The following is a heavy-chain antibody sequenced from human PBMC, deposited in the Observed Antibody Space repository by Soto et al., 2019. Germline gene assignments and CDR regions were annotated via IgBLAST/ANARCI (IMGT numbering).Heavy chain of an antibody. D-gene: IGHD4-17*01. CDR1: GFTFSSYG. V-gene: IGHV3-33*01. CDR2: IWYDGSNK. CDR3: ARVEVTTYYYYGMDV. J-gene: IGHJ6*02. Sequence: GGSLRLSCAASGFTFSSYGMHWVRQAPGKGLEWVAVIWYDGSNKYYADSVKGRFTISRDNSKNTLYLQMNSLRAEDTAVYYCARVEVTTYYYYGMDVWGQGTTVTVSS.